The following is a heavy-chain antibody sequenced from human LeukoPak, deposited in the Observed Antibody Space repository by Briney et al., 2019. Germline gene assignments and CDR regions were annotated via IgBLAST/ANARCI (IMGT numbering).Heavy chain of an antibody. CDR1: GSTFTSYA. J-gene: IGHJ1*01. V-gene: IGHV1-3*01. D-gene: IGHD6-19*01. CDR2: INAGNGNT. Sequence: ASVKVSCKASGSTFTSYAMHWVRQAPGQRLEWMGWINAGNGNTKYSQKFQGRVTITRDTSASTAYMELSSLRSEDTAVYYCARQISSGWPRAEYFQHWGQGTLVTVSS. CDR3: ARQISSGWPRAEYFQH.